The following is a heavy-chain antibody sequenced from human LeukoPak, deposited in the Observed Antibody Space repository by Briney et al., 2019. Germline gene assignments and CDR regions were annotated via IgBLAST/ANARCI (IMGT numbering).Heavy chain of an antibody. V-gene: IGHV4-59*01. CDR1: GGSISSYY. J-gene: IGHJ4*02. CDR2: IYYSGST. CDR3: ARGGTGMVLAGY. D-gene: IGHD5-18*01. Sequence: SETLSLTCTVSGGSISSYYWTWIRQPPGKGLEWIGFIYYSGSTNYNASLKSRVTISVDTSKNQFSLNLSSVTAADTAVYYCARGGTGMVLAGYWGQGTLVTVSS.